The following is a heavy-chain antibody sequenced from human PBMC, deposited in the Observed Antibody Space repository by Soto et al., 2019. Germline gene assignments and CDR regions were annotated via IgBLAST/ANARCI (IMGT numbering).Heavy chain of an antibody. CDR3: ASEGYSSSSFDS. J-gene: IGHJ4*02. CDR1: GFTFSSYS. V-gene: IGHV3-21*01. CDR2: ISSSSSYI. D-gene: IGHD6-13*01. Sequence: EVQLVESGGGLVKPGGSLRLSCASSGFTFSSYSMNWVRQAPGKGLEWVSSISSSSSYIYYADSVKGRFTISRDNAKNALYLQMNSLRDEDTAVYYCASEGYSSSSFDSWGQGTLVTVSS.